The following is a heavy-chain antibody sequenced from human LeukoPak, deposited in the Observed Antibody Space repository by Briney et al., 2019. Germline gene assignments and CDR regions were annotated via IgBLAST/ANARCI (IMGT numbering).Heavy chain of an antibody. CDR3: ARVGRLQYGDHVAFDY. CDR1: GFTFTDYY. Sequence: GGSLRLSCATSGFTFTDYYMSWIRQAPGKGLEWVSYISVSGTTMYFADSVKGRFTLSRDNAKNSLYLQMNSLRAEDTAVYYCARVGRLQYGDHVAFDYWGQGTLVTVSS. D-gene: IGHD4-17*01. V-gene: IGHV3-11*01. CDR2: ISVSGTTM. J-gene: IGHJ4*02.